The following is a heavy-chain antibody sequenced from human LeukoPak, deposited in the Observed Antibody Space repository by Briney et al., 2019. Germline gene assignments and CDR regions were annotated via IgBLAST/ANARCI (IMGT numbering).Heavy chain of an antibody. D-gene: IGHD2/OR15-2a*01. CDR3: ARSEYRSHNNCYHHPVFDY. V-gene: IGHV4-61*02. CDR2: IYTSGST. J-gene: IGHJ4*02. CDR1: GGSISSGSYY. Sequence: SETLSLTCTVSGGSISSGSYYWSWIRQPAGKGLEWIGRIYTSGSTNYNPPLKSRVTISVDTSKNQFSLKLSSVTAADTAVYYCARSEYRSHNNCYHHPVFDYWGQGTLVTVSP.